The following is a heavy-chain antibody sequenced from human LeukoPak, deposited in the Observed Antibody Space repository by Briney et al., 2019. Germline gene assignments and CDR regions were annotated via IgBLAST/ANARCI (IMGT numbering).Heavy chain of an antibody. CDR2: ISYSGST. J-gene: IGHJ4*02. CDR3: ARDLRPSRGFDY. D-gene: IGHD3-10*01. V-gene: IGHV4-59*01. CDR1: GGSISSYY. Sequence: SETLSLTCTVSGGSISSYYWSWIRQPPGKGLDWIGYISYSGSTYYNPSLKSRVTISVDTSKNQFSLKLSSVTAADTAVYYCARDLRPSRGFDYWGQGTLVTVSS.